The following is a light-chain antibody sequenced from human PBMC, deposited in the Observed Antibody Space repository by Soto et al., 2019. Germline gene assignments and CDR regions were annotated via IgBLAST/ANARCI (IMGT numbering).Light chain of an antibody. CDR3: SSYAGSNNFVM. J-gene: IGLJ3*02. V-gene: IGLV2-8*01. CDR2: EVS. Sequence: QPVLTQPPSASGSPGQSVTISCTGTSSDVGGYSYVSWYQQHPGKAPKLITYEVSKRPSGVPDRFSGSKSGNTASLTVSGLQAEDEADYYCSSYAGSNNFVMFGGGTKLTVL. CDR1: SSDVGGYSY.